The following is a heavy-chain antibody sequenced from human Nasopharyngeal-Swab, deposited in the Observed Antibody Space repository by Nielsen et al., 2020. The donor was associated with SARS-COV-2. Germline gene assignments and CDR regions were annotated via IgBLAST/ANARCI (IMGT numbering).Heavy chain of an antibody. CDR1: GGSISSGDYY. CDR3: ARDARLRGYSGYAYDY. Sequence: SETLSLTCTVSGGSISSGDYYWSWIRQPPGKGLEWIGYIYYSGSTYYNPSLKSRVTISVDTSKNQFSLKLSSVTAADTAVYYCARDARLRGYSGYAYDYWGQGTLVTVSS. D-gene: IGHD5-12*01. J-gene: IGHJ4*02. CDR2: IYYSGST. V-gene: IGHV4-30-4*01.